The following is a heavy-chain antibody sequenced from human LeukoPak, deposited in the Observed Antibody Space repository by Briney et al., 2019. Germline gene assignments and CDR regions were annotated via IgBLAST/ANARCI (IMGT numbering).Heavy chain of an antibody. V-gene: IGHV3-64*01. J-gene: IGHJ4*02. CDR2: ISSNGGST. CDR3: ARDRFGESSYYFDY. CDR1: GFTFSSYA. Sequence: PGGSLRLSCAASGFTFSSYAMPWVRQAPGKGLEYVSAISSNGGSTYYANSVKGRFTISRDNSKNTLYLQMGSLRAEDMAVYYYARDRFGESSYYFDYWGQGTLVTVSS. D-gene: IGHD3-10*01.